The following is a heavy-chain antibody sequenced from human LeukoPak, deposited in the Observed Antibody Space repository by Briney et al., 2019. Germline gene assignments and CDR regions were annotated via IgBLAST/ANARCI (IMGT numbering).Heavy chain of an antibody. J-gene: IGHJ4*02. V-gene: IGHV4-59*08. CDR2: ISYSGSA. CDR1: GGSISNYY. CDR3: ARHMFNAYGWADFDY. D-gene: IGHD3-16*01. Sequence: SETLSLTCTVSGGSISNYYWSWIRQPPGKVLEWIGYISYSGSADYNPSLKSRVTISVDTSRHQFSLRLSSVTAADTAIYYCARHMFNAYGWADFDYWGRGTLVTVSS.